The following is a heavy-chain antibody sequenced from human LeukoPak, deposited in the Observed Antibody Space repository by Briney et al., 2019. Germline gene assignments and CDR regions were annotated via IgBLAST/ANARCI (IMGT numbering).Heavy chain of an antibody. CDR3: ARHPFSAPFDY. D-gene: IGHD6-19*01. CDR2: INHSGST. Sequence: SETLSLTCAVYGGSFSGYYWSWIRRPPGKGLEWIGEINHSGSTNYNPSLKSRVTISVDTSKNQFSLKLSSVTAADTAVYYCARHPFSAPFDYWGQGILVTVSS. V-gene: IGHV4-34*01. J-gene: IGHJ4*02. CDR1: GGSFSGYY.